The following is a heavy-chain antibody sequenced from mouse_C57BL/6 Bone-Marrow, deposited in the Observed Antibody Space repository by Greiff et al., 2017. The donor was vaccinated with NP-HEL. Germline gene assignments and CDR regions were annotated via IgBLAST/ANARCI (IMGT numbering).Heavy chain of an antibody. CDR3: ASGKASGNLAY. J-gene: IGHJ3*01. D-gene: IGHD1-3*01. V-gene: IGHV1-59*01. Sequence: VQLQQPGAELVRPGTSVKLSCKASGYTFTSYWMHWVKQRPGQGLEWIGVIDPSDSYTNYNQKFKGKATLTVDTSSSTAYMQLSSLTSEDSAVYDCASGKASGNLAYWGQGTLVTVSA. CDR2: IDPSDSYT. CDR1: GYTFTSYW.